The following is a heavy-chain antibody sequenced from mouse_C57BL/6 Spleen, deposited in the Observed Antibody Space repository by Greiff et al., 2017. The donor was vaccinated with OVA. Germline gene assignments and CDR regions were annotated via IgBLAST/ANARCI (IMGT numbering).Heavy chain of an antibody. CDR2: ILPGSGST. D-gene: IGHD1-1*01. Sequence: QVQLKESGAELMKPGASVKLSCKATGYTFTGYWIEWVKQRPGHGLEWIGEILPGSGSTNYNEKFKGKATFTADTSSNTAYMQLSSLTTEDSAIYYCARNRVITTVVPYAMDYWGQGTSVTVSS. J-gene: IGHJ4*01. CDR3: ARNRVITTVVPYAMDY. V-gene: IGHV1-9*01. CDR1: GYTFTGYW.